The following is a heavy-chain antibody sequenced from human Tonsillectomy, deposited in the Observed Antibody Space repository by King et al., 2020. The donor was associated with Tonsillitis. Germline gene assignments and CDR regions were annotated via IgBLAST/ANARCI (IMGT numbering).Heavy chain of an antibody. D-gene: IGHD3-22*01. CDR3: ARGGYYDSRGYYLGFDY. J-gene: IGHJ4*02. CDR1: GFTFSDYY. CDR2: ISSSGSTI. Sequence: VQLVESGGGLVKPGGSLRLSCAASGFTFSDYYMSWIRQAPAKGLEWVSDISSSGSTIYYADSVKGRFTISRDNAKNSLYLQMNSLRVEDTAAYYCARGGYYDSRGYYLGFDYWGQGTLVIVSS. V-gene: IGHV3-11*01.